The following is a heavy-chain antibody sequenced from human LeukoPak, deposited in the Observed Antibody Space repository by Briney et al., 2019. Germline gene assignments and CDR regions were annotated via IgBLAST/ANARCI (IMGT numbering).Heavy chain of an antibody. CDR1: GFTFSSYG. CDR2: IWYGGSRK. Sequence: PGGSLRLPCAASGFTFSSYGMHWVRQAPGKGLEWVAVIWYGGSRKYYADSVKGRFTISRDNSKNTLWLQMNSLRAEDTAVYYCARDDGSASGDYWGQGTLVTVSS. CDR3: ARDDGSASGDY. V-gene: IGHV3-33*01. D-gene: IGHD6-25*01. J-gene: IGHJ4*02.